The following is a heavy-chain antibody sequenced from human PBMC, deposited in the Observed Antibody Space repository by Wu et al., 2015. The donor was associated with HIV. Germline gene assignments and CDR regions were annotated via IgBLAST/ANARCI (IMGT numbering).Heavy chain of an antibody. CDR2: CNPNSGGT. V-gene: IGHV1-2*02. CDR1: GYTFSDYY. Sequence: QAQLVQSGAEVKKPGASVRVSCKASGYTFSDYYIHWVRQAPGQGLEWMGWCNPNSGGTNSAQKFHGRFTMTRDTAINTAYMELNSLTSDDTAMYYCERDYYDSRGSVVREDLWGQGTLIIVSS. CDR3: ERDYYDSRGSVVREDL. D-gene: IGHD3-22*01. J-gene: IGHJ4*02.